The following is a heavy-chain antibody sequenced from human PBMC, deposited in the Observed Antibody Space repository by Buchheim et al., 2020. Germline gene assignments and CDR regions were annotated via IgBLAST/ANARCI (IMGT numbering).Heavy chain of an antibody. J-gene: IGHJ4*02. D-gene: IGHD2-2*01. CDR1: GYTFTEYW. V-gene: IGHV5-51*01. CDR3: VRGSGYCTNTRCYLFDY. CDR2: IFPRDSDM. Sequence: EVQLVQSGAEVKKPGESLKISCNGSGYTFTEYWIGWVRQMPGKGLEWMGMIFPRDSDMRWSTFFQGQVTISADKSLRRAYPQWSSLKASDSAMYYCVRGSGYCTNTRCYLFDYWGQGTL.